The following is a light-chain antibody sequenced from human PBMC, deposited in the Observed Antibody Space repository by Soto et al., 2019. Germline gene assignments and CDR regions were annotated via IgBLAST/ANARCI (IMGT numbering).Light chain of an antibody. CDR3: QLYNSFSET. Sequence: DIQRTHYHTTLSASVGDRVTITCRASQSISSWLAWYQQKPGKAPKLLIYKASSLDSGVPSRFSGSGSGTEFTLTISSLQPDDFATYYCQLYNSFSETFGQGTKVDIK. CDR2: KAS. CDR1: QSISSW. V-gene: IGKV1-5*03. J-gene: IGKJ1*01.